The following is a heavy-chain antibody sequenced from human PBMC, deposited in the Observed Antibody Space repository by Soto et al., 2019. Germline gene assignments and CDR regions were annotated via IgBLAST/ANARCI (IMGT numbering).Heavy chain of an antibody. CDR3: VRGYIDYTDYFDY. CDR2: IKQDGSEK. J-gene: IGHJ4*02. Sequence: GGSLRLSCAASGFSFSSFWMIWVRQAPGKGLEWVAIIKQDGSEKHYVDSVKGRFTVSRDNAEKSLYLQMDSLRPDDTAVYYCVRGYIDYTDYFDYWGQGALVTVSS. V-gene: IGHV3-7*03. CDR1: GFSFSSFW. D-gene: IGHD3-9*01.